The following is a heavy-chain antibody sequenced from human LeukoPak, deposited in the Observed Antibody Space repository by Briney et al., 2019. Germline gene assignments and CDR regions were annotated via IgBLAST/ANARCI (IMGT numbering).Heavy chain of an antibody. J-gene: IGHJ2*01. CDR3: AAAGSSWWYFDL. CDR1: GGSISSGGYY. Sequence: PSETLSLTCTVAGGSISSGGYYWRWIRQYPGKGLEWIGYIYYSESTYYNPSLRSRLTTSVDTSKNQFSLKLSSVTAADTAVYYCAAAGSSWWYFDLWGRGTLVTVSS. V-gene: IGHV4-31*03. D-gene: IGHD6-13*01. CDR2: IYYSEST.